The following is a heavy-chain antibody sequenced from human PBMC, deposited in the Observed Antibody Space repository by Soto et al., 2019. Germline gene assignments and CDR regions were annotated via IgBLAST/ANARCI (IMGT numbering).Heavy chain of an antibody. Sequence: ASVKVSCKASGYTFTSYDINWVRQATGQGLEWMGWMNPNSGNTGYAQKFQGRVTMTRNTSISTAYMELSSLRSEDTAVYYCARGVQAVAGNQLDYWGQGTLVTVSS. J-gene: IGHJ4*02. D-gene: IGHD6-19*01. CDR3: ARGVQAVAGNQLDY. CDR1: GYTFTSYD. CDR2: MNPNSGNT. V-gene: IGHV1-8*01.